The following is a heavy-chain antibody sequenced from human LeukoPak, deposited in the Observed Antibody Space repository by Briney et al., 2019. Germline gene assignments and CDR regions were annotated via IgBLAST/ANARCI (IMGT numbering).Heavy chain of an antibody. J-gene: IGHJ6*02. D-gene: IGHD2-21*02. V-gene: IGHV4-34*01. CDR3: ARGPVRDDGLTGISYYFGLDV. CDR1: GGSFTDYY. CDR2: IHHRAGA. Sequence: PSETLSLTCAVYGGSFTDYYWSWIRHFPGKGLEWIGEIHHRAGANYNPSLWGRVTISADTSKNQFSLHLTSVTAADTATFYCARGPVRDDGLTGISYYFGLDVWGHGTTVTVFS.